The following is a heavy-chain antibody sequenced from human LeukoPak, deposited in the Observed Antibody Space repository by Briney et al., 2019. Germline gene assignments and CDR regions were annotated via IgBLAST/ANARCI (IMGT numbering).Heavy chain of an antibody. D-gene: IGHD6-13*01. CDR1: GFTFSSYW. CDR2: IKSDGSIT. Sequence: GGSLRLSCAASGFTFSSYWMHWVRQAPGKGLVWVSRIKSDGSITSHADSVKGRLTISRDNAKNTLYPQMNSLRAEDTGVYYCARDGSSWSNWLDPWGQGTLVTVSS. J-gene: IGHJ5*02. CDR3: ARDGSSWSNWLDP. V-gene: IGHV3-74*01.